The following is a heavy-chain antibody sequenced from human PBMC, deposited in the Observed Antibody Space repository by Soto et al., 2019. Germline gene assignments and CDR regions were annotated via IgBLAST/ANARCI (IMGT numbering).Heavy chain of an antibody. Sequence: ASVKVSCKASGYTFTGYYMHWVRQAPGQGLEWMGWINPNSGGTNYAQKFQGWVTMTRDTSISTAYMELSRLRSDDTAVYYCAVAARREVNYYYYGMDVWGQGTTFTVSS. J-gene: IGHJ6*02. V-gene: IGHV1-2*04. CDR3: AVAARREVNYYYYGMDV. CDR2: INPNSGGT. D-gene: IGHD6-6*01. CDR1: GYTFTGYY.